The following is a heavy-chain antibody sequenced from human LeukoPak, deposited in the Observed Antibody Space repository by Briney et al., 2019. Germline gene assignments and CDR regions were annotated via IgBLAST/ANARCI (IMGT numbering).Heavy chain of an antibody. D-gene: IGHD3-22*01. V-gene: IGHV3-48*02. CDR3: ATSDDSSGSD. CDR2: ITTSDSTI. Sequence: PGGSLRLSCAASGFTFSTYRMNWVRQAPGKGLEWVSYITTSDSTIYYADSVRGRFTISRDNVKNSVFLQMNSLRDEDTALYYCATSDDSSGSDWGQGILVTVSS. J-gene: IGHJ4*02. CDR1: GFTFSTYR.